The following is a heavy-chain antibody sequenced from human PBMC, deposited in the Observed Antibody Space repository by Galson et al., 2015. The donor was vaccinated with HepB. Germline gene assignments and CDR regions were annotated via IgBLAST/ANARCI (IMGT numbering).Heavy chain of an antibody. CDR1: GFTVSSNY. CDR3: ASKAGATPLDRYAFDI. CDR2: IYSGGST. J-gene: IGHJ3*02. V-gene: IGHV3-66*02. D-gene: IGHD1-26*01. Sequence: SLRLSCAASGFTVSSNYMSWVRQAPGKGLEWVSVIYSGGSTYYADSVKGRFTISRDNSKNTLYLQMNSLRAEDTAVYYCASKAGATPLDRYAFDIWGQGTMVTVSS.